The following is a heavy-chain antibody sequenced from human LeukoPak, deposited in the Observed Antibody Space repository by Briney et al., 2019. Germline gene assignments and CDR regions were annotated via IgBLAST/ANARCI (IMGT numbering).Heavy chain of an antibody. CDR3: AKGDGYSPLRY. V-gene: IGHV3-23*01. CDR1: GFTFSSYG. Sequence: GGSLRLSCAASGFTFSSYGMSWVRQAPGKGLEWVSAISGSGGSTYYADSVKGRFTISRDNSKNTLYLQMNSLRAEDTAVYYCAKGDGYSPLRYWGQGTLVTVSS. J-gene: IGHJ4*02. CDR2: ISGSGGST. D-gene: IGHD5-24*01.